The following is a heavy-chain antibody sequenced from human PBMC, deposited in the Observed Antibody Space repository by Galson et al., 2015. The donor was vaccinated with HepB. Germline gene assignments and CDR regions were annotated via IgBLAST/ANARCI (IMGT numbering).Heavy chain of an antibody. J-gene: IGHJ4*02. V-gene: IGHV3-23*01. D-gene: IGHD3-22*01. CDR1: GFTFSSSA. CDR3: AKVDFSSYYNPDY. Sequence: SLRLSCAASGFTFSSSAMSWVRQAPGKGLEWVSGISGSGDSTYYADSLKGRFTISRDNSKNTLYLQMNSLRAEDTAVYYCAKVDFSSYYNPDYWGQGTLVTVSS. CDR2: ISGSGDST.